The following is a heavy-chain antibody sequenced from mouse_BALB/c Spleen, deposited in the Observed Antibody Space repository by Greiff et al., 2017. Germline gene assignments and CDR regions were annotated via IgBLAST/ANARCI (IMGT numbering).Heavy chain of an antibody. Sequence: VESGGGLVQPGGFRKLSCAASGFPFSSFGMHWVRQAPEKGLEWVAYISSGSSTIYYADTVKGRFTISRDNPNNTLFLQMTSLRSEDTAMYYCANVYYDYDESPWFAYWGQGTLVTVSA. CDR2: ISSGSSTI. J-gene: IGHJ3*01. D-gene: IGHD2-4*01. V-gene: IGHV5-17*02. CDR1: GFPFSSFG. CDR3: ANVYYDYDESPWFAY.